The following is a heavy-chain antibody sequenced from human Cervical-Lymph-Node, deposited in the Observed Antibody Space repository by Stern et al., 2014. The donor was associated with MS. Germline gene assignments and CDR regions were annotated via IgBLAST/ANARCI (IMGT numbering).Heavy chain of an antibody. CDR2: IIPIFGTA. CDR3: ARGELKEGLVRGMDV. CDR1: GGTFSSYA. Sequence: VQLVQSGAEVKKPGSSVKVSCKASGGTFSSYAISWVRQAPGQGLEWMGGIIPIFGTANYAQKFQGRVTITADESNRPAYMKQSSLRSEDTAVYYCARGELKEGLVRGMDVWGQGTTVTVSS. J-gene: IGHJ6*02. D-gene: IGHD1-26*01. V-gene: IGHV1-69*01.